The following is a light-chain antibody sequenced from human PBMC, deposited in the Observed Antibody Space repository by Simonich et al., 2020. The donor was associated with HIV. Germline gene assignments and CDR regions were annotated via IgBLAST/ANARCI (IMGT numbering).Light chain of an antibody. Sequence: DIQMTQSPSSLSASVGDRVTITCQASQDISNFLNWYQQKPGKAPKLLLYTASRLESGVPSRFSGSGSGTDYTLTISSLQAEDVAVYYCQQYYSTPPTFGQGTKVEIK. CDR1: QDISNF. CDR2: TAS. V-gene: IGKV1-NL1*01. J-gene: IGKJ1*01. CDR3: QQYYSTPPT.